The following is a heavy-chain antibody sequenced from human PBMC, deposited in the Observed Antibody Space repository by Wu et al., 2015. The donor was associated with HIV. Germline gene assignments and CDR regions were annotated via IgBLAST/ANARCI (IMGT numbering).Heavy chain of an antibody. J-gene: IGHJ6*03. CDR2: ISAYSGNT. D-gene: IGHD4-23*01. Sequence: QVQLVQSGAEVKKPGASVKVSCKASGYMFTNYDISWVRQAPGQGLEWMGWISAYSGNTKYAQKFQGRVTITTDTSTSSAYMELRSLRSDDTAVYYCARGGVYGVNVGDYSYYYYIDVWGKGPRSPSP. V-gene: IGHV1-18*01. CDR3: ARGGVYGVNVGDYSYYYYIDV. CDR1: GYMFTNYD.